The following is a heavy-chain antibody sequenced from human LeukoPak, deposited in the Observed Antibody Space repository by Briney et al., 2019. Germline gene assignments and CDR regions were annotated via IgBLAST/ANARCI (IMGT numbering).Heavy chain of an antibody. V-gene: IGHV3-30*04. Sequence: GGSLRLSCAASGFTFSSYAMHWVRQAPGKGLEWVAVISYDGSNKYHADSVKGRFTISRDNSKNTLYLQMNSLRAEDTAVYYCARDPGLNIVVVSPDYWGQGTLVTVSS. D-gene: IGHD2-15*01. CDR2: ISYDGSNK. J-gene: IGHJ4*02. CDR3: ARDPGLNIVVVSPDY. CDR1: GFTFSSYA.